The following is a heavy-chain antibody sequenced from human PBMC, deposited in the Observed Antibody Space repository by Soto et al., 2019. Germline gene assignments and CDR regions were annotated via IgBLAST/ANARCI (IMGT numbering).Heavy chain of an antibody. J-gene: IGHJ6*02. D-gene: IGHD3-22*01. CDR1: GFTFSSYS. V-gene: IGHV3-21*01. CDR3: ARDLSHDSSGYYYYYGMDV. Sequence: GGSLRLSCAASGFTFSSYSMNWVRQAPGKWLEWVSSISSSSSYIYYADSVKGRFTISRDNAKNSLYLQMNSLRAEDTAVYYCARDLSHDSSGYYYYYGMDVWGQGXTVTVPS. CDR2: ISSSSSYI.